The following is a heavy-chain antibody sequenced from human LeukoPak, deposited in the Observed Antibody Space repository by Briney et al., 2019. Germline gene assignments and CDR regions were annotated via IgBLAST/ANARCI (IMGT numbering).Heavy chain of an antibody. D-gene: IGHD6-13*01. Sequence: GGSLRLSCAASGFTLSSYWMSWVRQAPGKGLEWVANIKQDGSEKYYVDSVKGRFTISRDNAKNSLYLQMNSLRAEDTAVYYCARVRYVSSWSFDYWGQGTLVTVSS. CDR1: GFTLSSYW. V-gene: IGHV3-7*01. CDR3: ARVRYVSSWSFDY. CDR2: IKQDGSEK. J-gene: IGHJ4*02.